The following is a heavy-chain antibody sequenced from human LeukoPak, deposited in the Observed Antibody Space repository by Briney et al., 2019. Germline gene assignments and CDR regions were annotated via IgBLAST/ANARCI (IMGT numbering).Heavy chain of an antibody. J-gene: IGHJ4*01. CDR1: GFTFRNYY. CDR3: ARDLSGHWTYDY. D-gene: IGHD1-1*01. CDR2: ISLDGNNE. Sequence: GRSLRLSCAASGFTFRNYYMHWVRQTPGKGLEWVAVISLDGNNEYYADSVKGRFSLSRDNSMNTLYLQLNSLRTEDTAMYYCARDLSGHWTYDYWGQGTLVTVSS. V-gene: IGHV3-30-3*01.